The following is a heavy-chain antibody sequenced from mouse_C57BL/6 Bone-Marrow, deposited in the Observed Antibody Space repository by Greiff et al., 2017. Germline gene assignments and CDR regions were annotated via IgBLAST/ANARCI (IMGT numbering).Heavy chain of an antibody. Sequence: VQLQQSGAELVRPGASVKLSCTASGFNIKDDYMHWVKQRPEQGLEWIGWIDPENGDTEYASKVQGKATITSDTSSNTAYLQLSSLTSEDTAVYYCTVFYYGSMWFAYWGQGTLVTVSA. CDR3: TVFYYGSMWFAY. CDR2: IDPENGDT. D-gene: IGHD1-1*01. CDR1: GFNIKDDY. J-gene: IGHJ3*01. V-gene: IGHV14-4*01.